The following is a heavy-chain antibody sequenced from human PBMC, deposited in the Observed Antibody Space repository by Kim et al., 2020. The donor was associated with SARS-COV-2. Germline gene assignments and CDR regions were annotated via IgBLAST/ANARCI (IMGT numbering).Heavy chain of an antibody. J-gene: IGHJ4*02. CDR1: SDSISSYY. V-gene: IGHV4-59*01. D-gene: IGHD6-13*01. CDR2: IYYSGST. CDR3: TRSEGRGSWHQFDY. Sequence: SETLSLTCTVSSDSISSYYWSWIRQLPGKGLEWLGYIYYSGSTDYNPSLKSRVTISWDTSKNQVSLDVTSVSAADTAVYYCTRSEGRGSWHQFDYWGQGMLVTVPS.